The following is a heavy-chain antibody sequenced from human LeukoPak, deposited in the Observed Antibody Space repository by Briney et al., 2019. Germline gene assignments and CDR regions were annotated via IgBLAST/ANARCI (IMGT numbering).Heavy chain of an antibody. V-gene: IGHV4-34*01. CDR3: ARHRLRYCSGGSCYSRGSYFDY. Sequence: SETLSLTCAVYGGSFSGYYWSWIRQPPGKGLEWIGEINHSGSTNYNPSLKSRVTISVDTSKNQFSLKLSSVTAADTAVYYCARHRLRYCSGGSCYSRGSYFDYWGQGTLVTVSS. CDR1: GGSFSGYY. D-gene: IGHD2-15*01. J-gene: IGHJ4*02. CDR2: INHSGST.